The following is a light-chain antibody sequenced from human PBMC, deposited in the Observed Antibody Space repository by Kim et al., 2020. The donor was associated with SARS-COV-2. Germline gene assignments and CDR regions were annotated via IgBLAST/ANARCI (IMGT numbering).Light chain of an antibody. V-gene: IGLV3-19*01. Sequence: SSELTQDPAVSLALGQTVRITCQGDSLRSYYATWYRQKPGQAPILVIYGKNNRPSGIPDRFSGSSSGNTASLTITGTQAGDEADYYCNSRDSNNNVLFGGGTQLTVL. CDR1: SLRSYY. J-gene: IGLJ2*01. CDR2: GKN. CDR3: NSRDSNNNVL.